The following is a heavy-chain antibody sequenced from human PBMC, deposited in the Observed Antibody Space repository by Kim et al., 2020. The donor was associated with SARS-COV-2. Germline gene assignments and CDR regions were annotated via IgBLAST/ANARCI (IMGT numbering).Heavy chain of an antibody. Sequence: SVKVSCKASGGTFSSYAISWVRQAPGQGLEWMGRIIPILGIANYAQKFQGRVTITADKSTSTDYMELSSLRSEDTAVYYCAREATNYYYYGMDVWGQGT. CDR3: AREATNYYYYGMDV. D-gene: IGHD1-26*01. J-gene: IGHJ6*02. CDR1: GGTFSSYA. V-gene: IGHV1-69*04. CDR2: IIPILGIA.